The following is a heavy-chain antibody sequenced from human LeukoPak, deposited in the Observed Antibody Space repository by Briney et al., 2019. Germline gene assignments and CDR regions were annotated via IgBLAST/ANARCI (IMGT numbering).Heavy chain of an antibody. J-gene: IGHJ4*02. V-gene: IGHV3-15*01. Sequence: PGGSLRLSRVASGFTFSNAWMNWVRQAPGKGLEWVGRVKSKTDGGTTDYAAPVKGRFTISRDESKNTLYLQMNGLKTEDTALYYCATVGYCSNGVCYGFDYWGQGTLVTVSS. CDR1: GFTFSNAW. D-gene: IGHD2-8*01. CDR3: ATVGYCSNGVCYGFDY. CDR2: VKSKTDGGTT.